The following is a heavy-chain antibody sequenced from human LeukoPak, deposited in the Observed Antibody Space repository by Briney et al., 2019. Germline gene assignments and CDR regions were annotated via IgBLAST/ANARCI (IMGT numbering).Heavy chain of an antibody. CDR2: ISGSGGST. V-gene: IGHV3-23*01. J-gene: IGHJ4*02. D-gene: IGHD3-10*01. CDR1: RFTFSSYD. CDR3: AKAIYGSGTYLFDY. Sequence: GGSLRLSCAASRFTFSSYDMTWVRQAPGQGLEWVSAISGSGGSTYYADSVKGRFTISRDTSKNTLYLQMNSLRAEDTAVYYCAKAIYGSGTYLFDYWGQGTLVTVSS.